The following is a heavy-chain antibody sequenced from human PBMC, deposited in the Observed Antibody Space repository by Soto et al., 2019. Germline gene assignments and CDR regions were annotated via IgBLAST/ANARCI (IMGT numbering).Heavy chain of an antibody. Sequence: QVQLQESGPGLVKPSETLSLTCTVSGGSISSYYWSWIRQPPGKELEWIGYIYYSGSTNYNPSLKSRVTISVDTSKKQFSLTLSSVNAADTAVYYCARGLLTVTSSYYFDYWGQGTLVTVSS. J-gene: IGHJ4*02. D-gene: IGHD4-17*01. CDR1: GGSISSYY. V-gene: IGHV4-59*01. CDR3: ARGLLTVTSSYYFDY. CDR2: IYYSGST.